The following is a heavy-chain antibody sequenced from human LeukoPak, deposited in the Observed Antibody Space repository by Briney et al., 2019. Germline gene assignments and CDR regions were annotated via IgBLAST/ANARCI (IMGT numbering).Heavy chain of an antibody. J-gene: IGHJ4*02. CDR3: ARGGDYCSSTSCYFDY. D-gene: IGHD2-2*01. CDR1: GFTVSRNY. CDR2: IKQDGSEK. Sequence: GGSLRLSCVGSGFTVSRNYMSWVRQAPGKGLEWVANIKQDGSEKYYVDSVKGRFTISRDNAKNSLYLQMNSLRAEDTAVYYCARGGDYCSSTSCYFDYWGQGTLVTVSS. V-gene: IGHV3-7*01.